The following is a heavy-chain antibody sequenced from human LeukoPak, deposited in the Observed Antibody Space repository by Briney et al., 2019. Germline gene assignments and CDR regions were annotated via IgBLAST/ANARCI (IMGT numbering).Heavy chain of an antibody. V-gene: IGHV1-18*01. Sequence: GASVKVSCKASGYTFTSYGISWVRQAPGQGLEWMGWISAYNGNTNYAQKLQGRVTMTEDTSTDTAYMELSSLRSEDTAVYYCARGRYYYDSSGTLAFDYWGQGTLVTVSS. CDR1: GYTFTSYG. D-gene: IGHD3-22*01. J-gene: IGHJ4*02. CDR3: ARGRYYYDSSGTLAFDY. CDR2: ISAYNGNT.